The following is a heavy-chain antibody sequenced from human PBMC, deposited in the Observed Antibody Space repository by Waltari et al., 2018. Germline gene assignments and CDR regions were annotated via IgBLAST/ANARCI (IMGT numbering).Heavy chain of an antibody. V-gene: IGHV3-72*01. CDR1: GFTFSDHY. D-gene: IGHD1-26*01. CDR3: SSRHSGSSDY. J-gene: IGHJ4*02. Sequence: EVQLVESGGGLFQPGGSLRLSCAISGFTFSDHYIDWVRQAPGKGMELCGRSRNKAQGYITEYAASVKGRLIISRDDSKNSLYLQMDSLKTEDTAMYYCSSRHSGSSDYWGQGTLVTVSS. CDR2: SRNKAQGYIT.